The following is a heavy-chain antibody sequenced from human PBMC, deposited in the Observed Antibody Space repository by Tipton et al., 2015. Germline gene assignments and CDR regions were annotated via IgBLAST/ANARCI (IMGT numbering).Heavy chain of an antibody. D-gene: IGHD4-23*01. CDR2: IQYSGGT. V-gene: IGHV4-59*01. CDR3: ARARGRHGGLFDS. J-gene: IGHJ4*02. CDR1: GGSISSYY. Sequence: TLSLTCAVSGGSISSYYWSWIRQPPGKELQWIGYIQYSGGTNYNPSLESRVSMSVDTSKTQFSLKMSSVTASDTAVYYCARARGRHGGLFDSWGQGILVTVSS.